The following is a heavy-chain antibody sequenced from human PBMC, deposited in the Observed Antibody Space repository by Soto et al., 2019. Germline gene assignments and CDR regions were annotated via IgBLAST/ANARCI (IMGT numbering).Heavy chain of an antibody. Sequence: EVQLVQSGAEVTEPGGSLKISCSTSGYTFGDYWIGWVRQMPGKGLEWMGIIYPRDSDIRYSPSFERRITISADKSINTAYLQWNSLRASDTAIYYCARHGRWKWLRPDYWGQGTLVTVSS. CDR1: GYTFGDYW. D-gene: IGHD5-12*01. CDR2: IYPRDSDI. V-gene: IGHV5-51*01. J-gene: IGHJ4*02. CDR3: ARHGRWKWLRPDY.